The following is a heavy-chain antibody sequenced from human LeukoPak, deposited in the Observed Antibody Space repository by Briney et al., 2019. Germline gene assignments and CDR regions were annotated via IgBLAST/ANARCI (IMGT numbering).Heavy chain of an antibody. Sequence: PGGSLRLSCAASGFTFSSYSMNWVRQAPGKGLEWVSYISSSSSTIYYAYSVKGRFTISRDNAKNSLYLQMNSLRAEDTAVYYCARDYDSSGYNQGWFDPWGQGTLVTVSS. CDR3: ARDYDSSGYNQGWFDP. CDR1: GFTFSSYS. D-gene: IGHD3-22*01. CDR2: ISSSSSTI. V-gene: IGHV3-48*01. J-gene: IGHJ5*02.